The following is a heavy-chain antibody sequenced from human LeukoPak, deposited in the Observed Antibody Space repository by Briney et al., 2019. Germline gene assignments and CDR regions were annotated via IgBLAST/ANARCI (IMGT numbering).Heavy chain of an antibody. V-gene: IGHV3-53*01. CDR3: ARSDCGGGRCYYFDY. CDR1: GFTVSSNY. Sequence: GGSLRLSCTASGFTVSSNYMSWVRQAPGKGLEWVSVIYSGGSTYYADSVKGRFTISRDNSDNTLYLQMNRLRAEDTAVYYCARSDCGGGRCYYFDYWGQGTLVTVSS. J-gene: IGHJ4*02. D-gene: IGHD2-15*01. CDR2: IYSGGST.